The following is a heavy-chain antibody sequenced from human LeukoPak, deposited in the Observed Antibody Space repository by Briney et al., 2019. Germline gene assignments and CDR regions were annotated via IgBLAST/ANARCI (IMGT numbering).Heavy chain of an antibody. J-gene: IGHJ5*02. CDR1: GGSISSNNYY. D-gene: IGHD4-17*01. CDR3: VRGDSGDYTRRFDP. V-gene: IGHV4-39*07. CDR2: INDGGST. Sequence: SETLSLTCTVSGGSISSNNYYWGWIRQPPGRGLEWIASINDGGSTYCNPSLKSRVTMSVDTSKNQFSLRLSSVTAADTAMYYCVRGDSGDYTRRFDPWGQGTLVTVSS.